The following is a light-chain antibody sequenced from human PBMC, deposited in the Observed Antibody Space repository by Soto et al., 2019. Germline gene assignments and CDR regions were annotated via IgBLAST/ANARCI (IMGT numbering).Light chain of an antibody. CDR3: QQYGISPGT. Sequence: EIVLTQSPGTLSLSPGERATLSCRASQSVSSSYFAWFQQKPGQAPRLLIYAASLRDAGVPDRFSGGGSGTDFTLTISRLDRDEFAVYYCQQYGISPGTFGQGTKVEI. CDR2: AAS. V-gene: IGKV3-20*01. J-gene: IGKJ1*01. CDR1: QSVSSSY.